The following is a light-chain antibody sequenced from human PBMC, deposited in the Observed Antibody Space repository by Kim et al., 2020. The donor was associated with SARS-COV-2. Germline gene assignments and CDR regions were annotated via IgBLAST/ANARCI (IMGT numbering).Light chain of an antibody. CDR2: GAT. CDR3: QQYGTSPLT. Sequence: SPGERATLSCRASQSISSSHVAWYQQKPGQATRLLIDGATSRAAGTPNRFSGSGGGKVSTPTSSRLAHEGFAVYYWQQYGTSPLTFGGGTKVDIK. J-gene: IGKJ4*01. CDR1: QSISSSH. V-gene: IGKV3-20*01.